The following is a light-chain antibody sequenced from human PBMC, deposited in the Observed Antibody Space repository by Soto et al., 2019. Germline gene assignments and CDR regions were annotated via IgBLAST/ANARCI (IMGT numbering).Light chain of an antibody. CDR1: QGIRHD. CDR3: LQHNTYPLT. Sequence: DIQMTQSPSSLSASVGDRVTITCRASQGIRHDLGWYQQKPGKAPKRLIYAASSLQSGFPSRFSGSGFGTEFTLTISRLQPEDFATYYCLQHNTYPLTFGGGTKVEI. J-gene: IGKJ4*01. CDR2: AAS. V-gene: IGKV1-17*01.